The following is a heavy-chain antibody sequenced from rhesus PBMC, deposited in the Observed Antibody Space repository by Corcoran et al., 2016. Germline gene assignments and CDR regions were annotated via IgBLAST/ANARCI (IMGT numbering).Heavy chain of an antibody. D-gene: IGHD6-43*01. V-gene: IGHV4-76*01. CDR3: ARRGSSSYGD. CDR1: GGSTRGGYD. CDR2: IYGSSGST. Sequence: QVQLQESGPGLVKPSETLSLTCAGSGGSTRGGYDWSRCPPPPGKGLGGMGVIYGSSGSTNYNPSLKNRVTISKDTSKNQFSLKLSSVTAADTAVYYCARRGSSSYGDWGQGVLVTVSS. J-gene: IGHJ4*01.